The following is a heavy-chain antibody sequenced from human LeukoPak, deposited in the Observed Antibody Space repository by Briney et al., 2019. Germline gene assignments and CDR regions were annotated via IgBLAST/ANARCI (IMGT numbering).Heavy chain of an antibody. D-gene: IGHD3-10*01. V-gene: IGHV3-30*18. CDR2: ISYDGSLK. CDR3: AKGRAGMLRGVCDY. Sequence: GGSLRLSCAASGFTLSSHGMHWVRQAPGRGLDWVAVISYDGSLKYYSDSVKGRFTISRDNSKNTLYLQMSSLRVDDTALYYCAKGRAGMLRGVCDYWGQGTLVSVSS. J-gene: IGHJ4*02. CDR1: GFTLSSHG.